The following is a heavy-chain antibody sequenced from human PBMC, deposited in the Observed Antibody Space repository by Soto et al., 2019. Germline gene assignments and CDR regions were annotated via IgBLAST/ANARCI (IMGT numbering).Heavy chain of an antibody. J-gene: IGHJ4*02. CDR2: IYFRGTT. CDR3: ARMNYYDTSGYPFDY. CDR1: GGSISSHY. V-gene: IGHV4-59*11. D-gene: IGHD3-22*01. Sequence: SETLSLPCTVSGGSISSHYWRWILQPPGKGLEWIGYIYFRGTTNYNPSLKSRVTMSADTSKNQFSLKLNSVTAADTAVYYCARMNYYDTSGYPFDYRGQGMMVTVS.